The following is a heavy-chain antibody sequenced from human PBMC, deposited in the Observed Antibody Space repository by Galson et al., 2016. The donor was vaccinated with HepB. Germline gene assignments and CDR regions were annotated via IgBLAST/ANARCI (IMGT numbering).Heavy chain of an antibody. CDR3: ITDSGKYYDFLTGYYRVDAFDI. J-gene: IGHJ3*02. CDR2: IKSKTDGGTT. D-gene: IGHD3-9*01. Sequence: WVRQAPGKGLEWVGRIKSKTDGGTTDYAAPVKGRFTISRDDSKNMVFLQMNSLKTEDSAVYYCITDSGKYYDFLTGYYRVDAFDIWGQGTMVTVSS. V-gene: IGHV3-15*01.